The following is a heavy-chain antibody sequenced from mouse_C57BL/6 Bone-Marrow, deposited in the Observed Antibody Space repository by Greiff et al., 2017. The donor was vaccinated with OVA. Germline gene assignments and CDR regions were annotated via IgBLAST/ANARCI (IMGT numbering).Heavy chain of an antibody. CDR2: IDPENGDT. CDR1: GFTIKDDY. CDR3: TTSPYDYGSSDWYFDV. Sequence: VQLQQSGAELVRPGASVKLSCTASGFTIKDDYMHWVKQRPEQGLEWIGWIDPENGDTEYASKFQGKATITADTSSNKAYLQLSSLTSEDTAVDYCTTSPYDYGSSDWYFDVWGTGTTVTVSS. J-gene: IGHJ1*03. D-gene: IGHD1-1*01. V-gene: IGHV14-4*01.